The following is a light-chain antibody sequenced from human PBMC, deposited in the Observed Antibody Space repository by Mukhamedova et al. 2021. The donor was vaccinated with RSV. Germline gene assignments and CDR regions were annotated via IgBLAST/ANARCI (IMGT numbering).Light chain of an antibody. CDR1: SSDVGGYNY. J-gene: IGLJ2*01. CDR3: SSYTSSSTVV. V-gene: IGLV2-14*03. CDR2: DVS. Sequence: GTSSDVGGYNYVSWYQQHPGKAPKLMIYDVSNRPSGVSNRFSGSKSGNTASLTISGLQAEDEADYYCSSYTSSSTVVFGGG.